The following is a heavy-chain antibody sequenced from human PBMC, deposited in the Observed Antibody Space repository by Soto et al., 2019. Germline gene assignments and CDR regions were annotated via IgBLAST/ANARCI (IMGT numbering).Heavy chain of an antibody. D-gene: IGHD3-9*01. J-gene: IGHJ3*02. Sequence: GGSLRLSCTASGFTFSSYWMSWVRQAPGKGLEWVANIKQDGSEKYYVDSVKGRFTISRDNAKNSLYLQMNSLRAEDTAVYYCARESDYDILTGYSSLRTEAGAAFDIWGQGTMVTVSS. CDR3: ARESDYDILTGYSSLRTEAGAAFDI. V-gene: IGHV3-7*04. CDR1: GFTFSSYW. CDR2: IKQDGSEK.